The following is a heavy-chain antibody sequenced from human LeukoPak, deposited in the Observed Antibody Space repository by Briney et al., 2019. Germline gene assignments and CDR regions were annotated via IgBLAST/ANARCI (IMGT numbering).Heavy chain of an antibody. D-gene: IGHD3-3*01. CDR1: GFTFSDYY. V-gene: IGHV3-11*01. CDR3: ARDTYDDDFWSGETYYFDY. CDR2: ISSSGSTI. J-gene: IGHJ4*02. Sequence: PGRSLRLSCAASGFTFSDYYMSWIRQAPGKGLEWVSYISSSGSTIYYADSVKGRFTISRDNAKNSLYLQMNSLRAEDTAVYYCARDTYDDDFWSGETYYFDYWGQGTLVTVSS.